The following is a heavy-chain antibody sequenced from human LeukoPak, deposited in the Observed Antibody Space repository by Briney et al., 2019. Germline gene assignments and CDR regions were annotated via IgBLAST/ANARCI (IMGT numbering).Heavy chain of an antibody. CDR1: GFTFSTYT. J-gene: IGHJ4*02. CDR3: ARDMPRVAFLEWLYPGFDC. V-gene: IGHV3-21*01. D-gene: IGHD3-3*02. CDR2: ISSSGRNI. Sequence: GGSLPLTCAASGFTFSTYTMNWVRQAPGKGLEWVSSISSSGRNIYYADSVKGRFTICSYNSNNSLYLQMSNLRAEDTAVYYCARDMPRVAFLEWLYPGFDCWGQGTLVTVSS.